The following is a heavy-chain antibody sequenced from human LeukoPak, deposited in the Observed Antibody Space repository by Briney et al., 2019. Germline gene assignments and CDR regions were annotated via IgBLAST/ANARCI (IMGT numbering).Heavy chain of an antibody. J-gene: IGHJ4*02. CDR1: GFTFSNYA. D-gene: IGHD5-24*01. CDR3: ASLHNDYGDY. Sequence: GGSLRLSCAASGFTFSNYAMNWVRQAPGKGLEWVSGIIGTGDSTFYADPVKGRFTISRDNSRNTLYLHMNSLRVDDTAVYYCASLHNDYGDYWGQGALVTVSS. V-gene: IGHV3-23*01. CDR2: IIGTGDST.